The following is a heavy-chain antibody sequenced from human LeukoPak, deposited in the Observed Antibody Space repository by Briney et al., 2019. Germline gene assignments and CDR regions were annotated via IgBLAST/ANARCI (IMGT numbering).Heavy chain of an antibody. J-gene: IGHJ4*02. CDR1: GFTFGGYA. V-gene: IGHV3-23*01. CDR2: ISGSSGSI. D-gene: IGHD3-3*01. CDR3: AKGGAPLTIRFLEWFPFDY. Sequence: GGSLRLSCAASGFTFGGYAMSWVRQAPGKGLEWVSAISGSSGSIGYADSVKGRFTISRDNSKNSLYLQMNSLRAEDTAVYYCAKGGAPLTIRFLEWFPFDYWGQGTLVTVSS.